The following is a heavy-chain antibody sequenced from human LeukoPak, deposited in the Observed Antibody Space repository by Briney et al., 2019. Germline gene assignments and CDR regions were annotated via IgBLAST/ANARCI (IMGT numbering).Heavy chain of an antibody. CDR2: ISGSGNGM. J-gene: IGHJ4*02. D-gene: IGHD7-27*01. Sequence: GGSVTRKCSACSFSICDFSMKWLRPAPGKGLKGVANISGSGNGMGMSNYYAGSVKGRFTTSRDNAKNSLYLQMNSLRAEDTAFYYCARDDNWGLDYWGRGALVTVSS. CDR1: SFSICDFS. V-gene: IGHV3-21*05. CDR3: ARDDNWGLDY.